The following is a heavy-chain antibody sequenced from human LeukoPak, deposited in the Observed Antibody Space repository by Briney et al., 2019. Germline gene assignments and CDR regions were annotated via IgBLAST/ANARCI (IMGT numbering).Heavy chain of an antibody. CDR3: ARDRGVYCSGGSCYLDDAFGI. V-gene: IGHV4-59*01. J-gene: IGHJ3*02. Sequence: SETLSLTCTVSGGSISSYYWSWIRQPPGKGLEWIGYIYYSGSTNYNPSLKSRVTISVDTSKNQFSLKLSSVTAADTAVYYCARDRGVYCSGGSCYLDDAFGIWGQGTMVTVSS. CDR1: GGSISSYY. D-gene: IGHD2-15*01. CDR2: IYYSGST.